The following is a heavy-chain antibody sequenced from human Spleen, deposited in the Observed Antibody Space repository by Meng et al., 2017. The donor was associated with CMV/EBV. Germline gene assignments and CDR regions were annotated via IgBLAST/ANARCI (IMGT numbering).Heavy chain of an antibody. CDR2: FFYSGDT. CDR3: ARHLRGYSWPKSD. J-gene: IGHJ4*02. Sequence: VSDDSVTNSTFFWGWIRQPPGRVLEWIRSFFYSGDTYYSPSLKSRVAISVDTSKNQFSLEVNFVTAADTAVYFCARHLRGYSWPKSDWGQGTLVTVSS. D-gene: IGHD1-1*01. V-gene: IGHV4-39*01. CDR1: DDSVTNSTFF.